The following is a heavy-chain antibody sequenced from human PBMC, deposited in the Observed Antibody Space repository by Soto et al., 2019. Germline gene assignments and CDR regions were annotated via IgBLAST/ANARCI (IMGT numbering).Heavy chain of an antibody. CDR3: ATDGPIWGRVFDL. J-gene: IGHJ4*02. Sequence: QVHLVESGGGVVQPGMSLRLSCAASGFSFSTYGMHWVRQAPGKGLEWVAVTWHDESIKYYADSVQGRFTISRDNSKSSLYLQMNSLSAEVTSVYYCATDGPIWGRVFDLWGQGILVTVSS. D-gene: IGHD3-16*01. V-gene: IGHV3-33*01. CDR2: TWHDESIK. CDR1: GFSFSTYG.